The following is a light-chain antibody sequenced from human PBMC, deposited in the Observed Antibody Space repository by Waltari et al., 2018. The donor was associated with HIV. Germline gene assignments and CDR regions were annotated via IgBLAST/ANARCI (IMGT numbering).Light chain of an antibody. CDR1: QDINNY. V-gene: IGKV1-33*01. CDR3: QHYDNLPPFT. CDR2: DAS. Sequence: DIQMTQSPSSLSASVGDRVTITCQASQDINNYFNWYQQKPGKAPKLLIYDASNLETGVPSRFSGSGSGTDFTFTISSLQPEDIATYYCQHYDNLPPFTFGPGTKVDVK. J-gene: IGKJ3*01.